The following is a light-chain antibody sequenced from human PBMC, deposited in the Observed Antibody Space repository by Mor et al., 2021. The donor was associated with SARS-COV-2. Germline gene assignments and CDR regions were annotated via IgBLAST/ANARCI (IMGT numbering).Light chain of an antibody. CDR2: EGS. J-gene: IGKJ4*01. Sequence: SPQVLMYEGSRRFSGVPDRFSGSGSGTDFTLKISRVEAEDVGTYDCMQVTHLPPTFGGGTKVE. V-gene: IGKV2-29*02. CDR3: MQVTHLPPT.